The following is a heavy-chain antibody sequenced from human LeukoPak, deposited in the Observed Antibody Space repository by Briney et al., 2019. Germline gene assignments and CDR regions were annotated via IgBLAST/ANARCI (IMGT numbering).Heavy chain of an antibody. CDR1: GFTFSSYW. D-gene: IGHD4-11*01. Sequence: GGSLRLSCAASGFTFSSYWMSWVRQAPGKGLEWVANIKQDGSEKYYVDSVKGRFTISRDNAQNSLYLQMNSLRAEDTAVYHCARDLREDYSNYLTYWGQGTLVTVSS. V-gene: IGHV3-7*01. CDR3: ARDLREDYSNYLTY. J-gene: IGHJ4*02. CDR2: IKQDGSEK.